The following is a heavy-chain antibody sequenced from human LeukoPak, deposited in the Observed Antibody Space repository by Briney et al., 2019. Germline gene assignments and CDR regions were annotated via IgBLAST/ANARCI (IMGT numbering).Heavy chain of an antibody. CDR1: GFTFSNAW. D-gene: IGHD3-3*01. CDR3: TTEGVGPYDFWSGYYLYYGMDV. CDR2: IKSKTDGGTT. Sequence: GGSLRLSCATSGFTFSNAWMSWVRQAPGKGLEWVGRIKSKTDGGTTDYAAPVKGRFTISRDDSKNTLYLQMNSLKTEDTAVYYCTTEGVGPYDFWSGYYLYYGMDVWGQGTTVTVSS. V-gene: IGHV3-15*01. J-gene: IGHJ6*02.